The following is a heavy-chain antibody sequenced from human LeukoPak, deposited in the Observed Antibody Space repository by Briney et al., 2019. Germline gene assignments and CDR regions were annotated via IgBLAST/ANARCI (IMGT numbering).Heavy chain of an antibody. CDR2: INQDGSDK. V-gene: IGHV3-7*01. CDR1: GFTFSSDW. J-gene: IGHJ5*02. CDR3: ARDLNYYGSGANWFDP. Sequence: PGGSLRLSCAASGFTFSSDWMSWVRQAPGKGLEWVANINQDGSDKYYVDSVKGRFTISRDNAKNSLYLQMNSLRAGDTAVYYCARDLNYYGSGANWFDPWGQGTLVTVSS. D-gene: IGHD3-10*01.